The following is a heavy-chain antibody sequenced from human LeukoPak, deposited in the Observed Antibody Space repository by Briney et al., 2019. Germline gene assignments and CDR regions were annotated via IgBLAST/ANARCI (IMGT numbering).Heavy chain of an antibody. CDR2: IKSKTYGGTT. CDR3: TTRTVGY. D-gene: IGHD3/OR15-3a*01. J-gene: IGHJ4*02. V-gene: IGHV3-15*01. CDR1: GFTFSSYS. Sequence: GGSLRLSCAASGFTFSSYSMNWVRQAPGKGLEWVGRIKSKTYGGTTDYAAPVKGRFTISRDDSKNTLYLQMNSLKTEDTAVYYCTTRTVGYWGQGTLVTVSS.